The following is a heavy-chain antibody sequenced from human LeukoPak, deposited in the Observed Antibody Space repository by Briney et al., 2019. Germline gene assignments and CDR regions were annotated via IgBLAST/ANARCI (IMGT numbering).Heavy chain of an antibody. D-gene: IGHD2-15*01. CDR1: GYTFTGYY. Sequence: GASVKVSCKASGYTFTGYYMHWVRQAPGQELEWMGWINPNSGGTDYAQKFQGRVTMTRDTSIITAYMELSRLRSDETAVYYCATDEGSCSGGSCYPNRFDPWGQGTLVTVSS. CDR2: INPNSGGT. V-gene: IGHV1-2*02. J-gene: IGHJ5*02. CDR3: ATDEGSCSGGSCYPNRFDP.